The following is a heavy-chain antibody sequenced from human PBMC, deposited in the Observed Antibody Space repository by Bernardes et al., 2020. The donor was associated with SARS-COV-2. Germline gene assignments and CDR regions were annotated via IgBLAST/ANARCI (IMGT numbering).Heavy chain of an antibody. D-gene: IGHD3-16*01. J-gene: IGHJ6*02. V-gene: IGHV3-73*01. CDR2: IRSKANSYAT. CDR3: ASSVITDYYGMDA. Sequence: GGSLRLSCAASGFTFSGSAMHWVRQASGKGLEWIGRIRSKANSYATAYATSVKGRFSFSRDDSKNTAYLQMNSLKTEDTAVYYCASSVITDYYGMDAWGQGTTVTVSS. CDR1: GFTFSGSA.